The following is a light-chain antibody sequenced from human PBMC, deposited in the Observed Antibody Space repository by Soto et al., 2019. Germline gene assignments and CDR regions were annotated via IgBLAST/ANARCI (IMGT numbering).Light chain of an antibody. CDR3: QQYTRSSWT. CDR2: GAS. CDR1: QSVSSSY. V-gene: IGKV3-20*01. J-gene: IGKJ1*01. Sequence: EIVLTQSPGTLSLSPGERATLSCRASQSVSSSYLAWYQQKPSQAPRLLIYGASSRATGIPDRFSGSGSGTDFTLTISSLEPEDFAVYYCQQYTRSSWTFGPGTKVDIK.